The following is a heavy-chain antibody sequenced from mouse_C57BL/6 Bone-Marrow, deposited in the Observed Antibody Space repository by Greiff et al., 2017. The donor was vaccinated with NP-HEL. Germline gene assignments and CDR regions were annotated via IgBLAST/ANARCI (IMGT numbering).Heavy chain of an antibody. CDR1: GFTFSSYG. D-gene: IGHD1-1*01. J-gene: IGHJ4*01. CDR2: ISSGGSYT. Sequence: EVQLVESGGDLVKPGGSLKLSCAASGFTFSSYGMSWVRQTPDKRLEWVATISSGGSYTYYPDSVKGRFTISRDNAKNTLYLQMSRLKSEDTAMYYCAREGPYGDYAMDYWGQGTSVTVSS. V-gene: IGHV5-6*01. CDR3: AREGPYGDYAMDY.